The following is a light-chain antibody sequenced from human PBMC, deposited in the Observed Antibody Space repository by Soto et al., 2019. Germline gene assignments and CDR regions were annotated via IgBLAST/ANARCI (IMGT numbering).Light chain of an antibody. CDR3: QQYTSYSWT. V-gene: IGKV1-5*01. CDR2: DGS. CDR1: QSIGSW. J-gene: IGKJ1*01. Sequence: DIQMTQSPSTLSASVGDRVTITCRASQSIGSWLAWYQQKPGKAPKFLIYDGSTPESGLPSRFRGSGYGTEFTLTISSLQPDDFATYYCQQYTSYSWTFGQGTKVDIK.